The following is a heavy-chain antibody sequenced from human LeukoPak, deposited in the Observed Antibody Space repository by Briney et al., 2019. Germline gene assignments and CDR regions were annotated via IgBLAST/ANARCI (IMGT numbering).Heavy chain of an antibody. Sequence: GGSLRLSSAASGFTFSSYSMNWVRQAPGKGLEWVSSISSSSSYIYYADSVKGRFTISRDNAKNSLYLQMNSLRAEDTAVYYCARCPLRYNWFDRWGQGTLVTVSS. V-gene: IGHV3-21*01. CDR2: ISSSSSYI. D-gene: IGHD3-3*01. J-gene: IGHJ5*02. CDR3: ARCPLRYNWFDR. CDR1: GFTFSSYS.